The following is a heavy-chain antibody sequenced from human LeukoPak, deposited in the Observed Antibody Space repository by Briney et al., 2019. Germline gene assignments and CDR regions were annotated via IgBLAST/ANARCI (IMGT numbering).Heavy chain of an antibody. CDR3: ARDLDYGSGSFSN. J-gene: IGHJ4*02. Sequence: GASVKVSCKASGYAFTDFYIHWVRQAPGQGLEWMGWINPNSGGTTYAQKFQGRVTMTTDTSISTAYLELNGLRSGDTAVYYCARDLDYGSGSFSNWGQGAIVTVSS. CDR2: INPNSGGT. CDR1: GYAFTDFY. D-gene: IGHD3-10*01. V-gene: IGHV1-2*02.